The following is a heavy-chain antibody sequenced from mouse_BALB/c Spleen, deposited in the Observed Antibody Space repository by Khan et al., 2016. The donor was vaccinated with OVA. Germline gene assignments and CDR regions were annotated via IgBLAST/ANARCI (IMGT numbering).Heavy chain of an antibody. CDR3: ARYPSWYFDV. J-gene: IGHJ1*01. Sequence: QVQLQQSGAELLRPGTSVKLSCKAGGYTFTNYLIGWVKQRPGHGLEWIGDIYPGVYYTNYNEKFKGKATLTADTSSSTVFMQLSSLTFEGSAIYYCARYPSWYFDVWGAGTTVTVSS. CDR1: GYTFTNYL. V-gene: IGHV1-63*02. CDR2: IYPGVYYT.